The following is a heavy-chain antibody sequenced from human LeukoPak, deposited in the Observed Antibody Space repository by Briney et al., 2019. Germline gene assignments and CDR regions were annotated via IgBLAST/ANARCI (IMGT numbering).Heavy chain of an antibody. D-gene: IGHD3-22*01. V-gene: IGHV4-34*01. Sequence: SETLSLTCAVYGGSFSGYYWSWNRQPPGKGLEWIGEINHSGSTNYNPSLKSRVTISVDTSKNQFSLKLSSVTAADTAVYYCARGKRYYYDSSGYYLHYYYYYYMDVWGKGTTVTVSS. J-gene: IGHJ6*03. CDR2: INHSGST. CDR3: ARGKRYYYDSSGYYLHYYYYYYMDV. CDR1: GGSFSGYY.